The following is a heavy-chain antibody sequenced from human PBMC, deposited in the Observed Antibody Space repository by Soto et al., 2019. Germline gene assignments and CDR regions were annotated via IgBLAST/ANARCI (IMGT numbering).Heavy chain of an antibody. Sequence: EVQLLESGGGLVQLGGSLRLSCTVSGSTIGTYGMSWVRQAPGKGLEWVSAIGGRAGSTYYADSVKGRCTISRDNSKNTLYLQMNSLRAEDTAVSHCAQEGSGPGFFDYWGRGTLVTVSS. V-gene: IGHV3-23*01. J-gene: IGHJ4*02. CDR1: GSTIGTYG. D-gene: IGHD2-15*01. CDR3: AQEGSGPGFFDY. CDR2: IGGRAGST.